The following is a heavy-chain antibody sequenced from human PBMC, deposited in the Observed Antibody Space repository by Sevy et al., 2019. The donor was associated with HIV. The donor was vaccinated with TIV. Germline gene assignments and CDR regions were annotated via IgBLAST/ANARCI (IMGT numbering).Heavy chain of an antibody. J-gene: IGHJ6*02. CDR2: INPNSGGT. CDR1: GYTFTGYY. CDR3: ARSRLFGVVIMGYGMDV. V-gene: IGHV1-2*06. Sequence: ASVKVSCKASGYTFTGYYMHWVRQAPGQGLEWMGRINPNSGGTNYAQKFQGRVTMTRDTSISTAYMELSRLRSDDTAVYYCARSRLFGVVIMGYGMDVWGQGTTVTVSS. D-gene: IGHD3-3*01.